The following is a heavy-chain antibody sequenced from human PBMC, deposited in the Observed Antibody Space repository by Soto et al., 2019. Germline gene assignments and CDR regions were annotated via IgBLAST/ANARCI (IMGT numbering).Heavy chain of an antibody. CDR3: ARSMYYSDGSNYSPFDY. CDR2: FYYTGST. Sequence: QVQLQESGPGLVKPSETLSLTCTVSGGSVSSGNYYWSWIRQPPGKVLEWIGYFYYTGSTNYNPSLKSRVTISIDASKNQFSLRLSSVTAADTAVYYCARSMYYSDGSNYSPFDYWGQGTLVTVSS. D-gene: IGHD3-22*01. V-gene: IGHV4-61*01. CDR1: GGSVSSGNYY. J-gene: IGHJ4*02.